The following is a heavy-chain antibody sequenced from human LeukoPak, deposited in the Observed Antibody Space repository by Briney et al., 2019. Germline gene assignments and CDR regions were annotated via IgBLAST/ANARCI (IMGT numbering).Heavy chain of an antibody. CDR2: ITTSSSYI. D-gene: IGHD2-2*01. CDR1: GFSFGSYD. Sequence: PGGSLRLSCAASGFSFGSYDMNWVRQAPGKGLEWASSITTSSSYIYYADSVKGRFTVSRDNAKNSLYLQMNSLRAEDTAVYYCASHIVVVTAIRYYAMDVWGQGTTVTVSS. CDR3: ASHIVVVTAIRYYAMDV. V-gene: IGHV3-21*01. J-gene: IGHJ6*02.